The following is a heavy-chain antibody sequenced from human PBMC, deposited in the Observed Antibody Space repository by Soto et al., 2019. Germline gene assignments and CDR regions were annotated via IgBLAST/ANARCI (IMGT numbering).Heavy chain of an antibody. CDR1: GFAFSSYG. CDR2: ISYDGRNK. V-gene: IGHV3-30*18. J-gene: IGHJ6*02. D-gene: IGHD4-4*01. Sequence: QVQLVESGGGVVQPGRSLTVSCAASGFAFSSYGMHWVRQAPGKGLQWVAVISYDGRNKYYADSVKGRFTISRDNSKSTLHLQMNRLRAEDTAVYYCAKVRLDYSNYYHYGMDVWGQGTTVTVSS. CDR3: AKVRLDYSNYYHYGMDV.